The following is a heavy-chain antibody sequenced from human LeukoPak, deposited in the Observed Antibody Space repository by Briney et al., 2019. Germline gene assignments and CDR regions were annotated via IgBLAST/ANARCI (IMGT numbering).Heavy chain of an antibody. J-gene: IGHJ4*02. Sequence: GGSLRLSCAASGFSFSTYWMTWVRQAPGKGLEWVANIEQDGSDTYYVDSVKGRFTISRDNAKDSLFLQMNSLRAEDTAVYYCARDTDSWYFDYWGQGTLVTVSS. CDR2: IEQDGSDT. D-gene: IGHD6-13*01. CDR3: ARDTDSWYFDY. CDR1: GFSFSTYW. V-gene: IGHV3-7*01.